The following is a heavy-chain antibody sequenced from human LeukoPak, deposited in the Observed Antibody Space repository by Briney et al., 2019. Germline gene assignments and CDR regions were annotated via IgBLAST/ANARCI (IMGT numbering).Heavy chain of an antibody. V-gene: IGHV4-59*12. D-gene: IGHD6-19*01. CDR1: GGSISSYY. CDR3: ARERGRGIAVAGTRLLYYYYMDV. J-gene: IGHJ6*03. Sequence: SETLSLTCAVYGGSISSYYWSWIRQPPGKGLEWIGYIYYSGYTNYNPSLKSRVTISVDTSKNQFSLKLSSVTAADTAVYYCARERGRGIAVAGTRLLYYYYMDVWGKGTTVTISS. CDR2: IYYSGYT.